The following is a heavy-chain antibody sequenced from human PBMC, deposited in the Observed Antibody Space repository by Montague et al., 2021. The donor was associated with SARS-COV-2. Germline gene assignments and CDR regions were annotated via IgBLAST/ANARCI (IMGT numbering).Heavy chain of an antibody. CDR3: ARAHTTCIIANCATYLVY. CDR2: INHSGST. Sequence: SETLSLTCAVYGGSFSGYYWSWIRQPPGKGLEWIGEINHSGSTNYNPSLKSRVTISVDTSKNQFSLGLRSVTAADTAMYFCARAHTTCIIANCATYLVYWGQGALVTVSS. D-gene: IGHD1-1*01. CDR1: GGSFSGYY. V-gene: IGHV4-34*01. J-gene: IGHJ4*02.